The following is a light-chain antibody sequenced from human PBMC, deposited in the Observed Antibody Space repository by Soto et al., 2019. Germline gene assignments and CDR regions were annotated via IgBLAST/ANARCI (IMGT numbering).Light chain of an antibody. CDR1: SSDVGSYNR. CDR3: NSFTTSSTYV. Sequence: QSALTQPPSVSGSPGQSVAISCTGTSSDVGSYNRVAWYQQPPGTAPKLIIYDVTNRPSGVPDRFSGSKSGNTASLTISGLQAEDEADYYCNSFTTSSTYVFGTWTKLTVL. V-gene: IGLV2-18*02. J-gene: IGLJ1*01. CDR2: DVT.